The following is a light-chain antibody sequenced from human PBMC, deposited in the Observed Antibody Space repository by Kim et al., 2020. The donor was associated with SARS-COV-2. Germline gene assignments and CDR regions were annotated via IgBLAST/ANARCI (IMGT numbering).Light chain of an antibody. CDR2: GNS. J-gene: IGLJ2*01. V-gene: IGLV1-40*01. CDR1: SSNVRAGYD. Sequence: VTTSCTGSSSNVRAGYDVHCYQQLPGPAPTLLIFGNSNRPSGVPDRFSGSESGTSASLAITGLQAEDEADYYCQSYDSSLSGSVVFGGGTQLTVL. CDR3: QSYDSSLSGSVV.